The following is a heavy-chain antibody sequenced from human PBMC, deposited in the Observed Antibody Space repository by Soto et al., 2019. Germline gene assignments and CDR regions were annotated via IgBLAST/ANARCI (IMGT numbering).Heavy chain of an antibody. CDR3: ATSFGSGSRAFDY. D-gene: IGHD3-10*01. CDR2: FNPVLSSS. V-gene: IGHV1-69*08. CDR1: GVTFNFYT. Sequence: QVQLVQSGAEVKKPGSSVKGSCKASGVTFNFYTIKWVRQAPGLGLQWMGMFNPVLSSSTSALKFQGRVTLTADKSTSTAYMVLSRLRSEDTAIYYCATSFGSGSRAFDYWGQGALVTVSS. J-gene: IGHJ4*02.